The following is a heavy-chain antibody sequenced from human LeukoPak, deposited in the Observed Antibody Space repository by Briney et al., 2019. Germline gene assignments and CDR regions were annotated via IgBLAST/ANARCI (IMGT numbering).Heavy chain of an antibody. V-gene: IGHV1-2*06. CDR3: ARVNRIWAVAGLAA. CDR2: INPNSGGT. J-gene: IGHJ5*02. D-gene: IGHD6-19*01. CDR1: GYTFTGHY. Sequence: ASVKVSCKASGYTFTGHYMHWVRQAPGQGLEWMGRINPNSGGTNYAQKFQGRVTMTRDTSISTAYMELSRLRSDDTAVYYCARVNRIWAVAGLAAWGQGTLVTVSS.